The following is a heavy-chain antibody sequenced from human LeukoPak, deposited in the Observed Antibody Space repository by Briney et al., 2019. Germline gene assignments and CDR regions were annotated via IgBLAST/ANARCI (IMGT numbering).Heavy chain of an antibody. V-gene: IGHV3-11*01. J-gene: IGHJ4*02. CDR3: ARRSGIAVAGAFDY. Sequence: GGSLRLSCAASGFTFSDYNMRWIRQAPGKGLEWVSYISSSSSTIYYADSVKGRFTISRDNSKNTPYLQMNSLRAEDTAVYYCARRSGIAVAGAFDYWGQGTLVTVSS. CDR1: GFTFSDYN. CDR2: ISSSSSTI. D-gene: IGHD6-19*01.